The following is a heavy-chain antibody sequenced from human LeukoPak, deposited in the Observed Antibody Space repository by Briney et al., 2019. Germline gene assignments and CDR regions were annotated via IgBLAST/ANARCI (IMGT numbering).Heavy chain of an antibody. V-gene: IGHV3-23*01. CDR2: ISGDAGRT. CDR3: ARGPSGYHNT. Sequence: SGGSLRLSCVASGFTFSSYGMNWVRQAPGKGLEWVSGISGDAGRTYYADSVKGRFTIYRDNSKNTLYLQMNSLGAEDTAVYYCARGPSGYHNTGGQGTLVTVSS. D-gene: IGHD5-12*01. CDR1: GFTFSSYG. J-gene: IGHJ4*02.